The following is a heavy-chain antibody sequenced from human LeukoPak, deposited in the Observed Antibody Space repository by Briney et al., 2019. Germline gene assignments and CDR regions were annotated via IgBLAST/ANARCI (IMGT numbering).Heavy chain of an antibody. V-gene: IGHV3-48*01. Sequence: PGGSLRLSCAASGFTFSSYSMNWVCQAPGKGLEWVSYISSSSSTIYYADSVKGRFTISRDNAKNSLYLQMNSLRAEDTAVYYCARRSSIDYWGQGTLVTVSS. CDR3: ARRSSIDY. J-gene: IGHJ4*02. CDR2: ISSSSSTI. CDR1: GFTFSSYS.